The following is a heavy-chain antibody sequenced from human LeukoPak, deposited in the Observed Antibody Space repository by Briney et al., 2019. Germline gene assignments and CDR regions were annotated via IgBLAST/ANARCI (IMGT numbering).Heavy chain of an antibody. D-gene: IGHD5-12*01. V-gene: IGHV3-7*01. CDR2: IKQDGSEK. J-gene: IGHJ4*02. Sequence: PGGSLRLSCAASGFTFSRYWMSWVRQAPGKGLEWVANIKQDGSEKYYVGSVKGRFTISRDNAKNSLYLQMNSLRAEDTAVYYCARVDIVATISKYYFDYWGQGTLVTVSS. CDR1: GFTFSRYW. CDR3: ARVDIVATISKYYFDY.